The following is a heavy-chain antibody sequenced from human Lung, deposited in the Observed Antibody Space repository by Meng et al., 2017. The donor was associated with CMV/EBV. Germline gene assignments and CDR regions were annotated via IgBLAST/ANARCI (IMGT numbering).Heavy chain of an antibody. D-gene: IGHD6-19*01. CDR3: AREYTSGWYGADY. J-gene: IGHJ4*01. Sequence: SXXVSXKASGYTFTTYGVTWVRQAPGQGLEWMGWISSYNGNTKYAQKVQGRVTLTTDTSTNTAYMELRSLRSDDTAVYYCAREYTSGWYGADYWGHGTLVTVS. V-gene: IGHV1-18*01. CDR2: ISSYNGNT. CDR1: GYTFTTYG.